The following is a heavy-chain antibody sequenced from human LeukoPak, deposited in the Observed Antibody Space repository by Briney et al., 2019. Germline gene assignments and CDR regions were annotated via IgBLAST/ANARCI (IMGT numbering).Heavy chain of an antibody. Sequence: SETLSLTCTVSGGSISSSSYYWGWIRQPPGKGLEWIGSIYYSGSTYYNPSLKSRVTISVDTSRNQFSLKLSSVTAADTAVYYCAVKGDGYNVDYWGQGTLVTVSS. J-gene: IGHJ4*02. V-gene: IGHV4-39*01. CDR1: GGSISSSSYY. D-gene: IGHD5-24*01. CDR3: AVKGDGYNVDY. CDR2: IYYSGST.